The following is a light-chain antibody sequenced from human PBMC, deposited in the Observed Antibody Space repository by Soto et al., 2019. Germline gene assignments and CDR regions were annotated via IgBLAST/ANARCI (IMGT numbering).Light chain of an antibody. CDR1: ERVSNN. CDR2: GAS. Sequence: EIVLTQSPATLSVSQGERATLSCRASERVSNNLDWYQQKPGQAPRLLIFGASARATGIPTPFSGSGSGTEVTLTNSSLQSEDFAVYYCQQYNKWPLTFGGGTKVEIK. V-gene: IGKV3-15*01. CDR3: QQYNKWPLT. J-gene: IGKJ4*01.